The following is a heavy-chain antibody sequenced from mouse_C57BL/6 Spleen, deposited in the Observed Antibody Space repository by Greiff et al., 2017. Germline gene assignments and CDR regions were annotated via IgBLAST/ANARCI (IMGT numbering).Heavy chain of an antibody. Sequence: QVQLQQSGPGLVAPSQSLSITCTVSGFSLTSYGVHWVRQPPGKGLEWLVVIWSDGSTTYNSALKSRLSISKDNSKSQVFLKMNSLQTDDTAMYYCAASYYGSPWYFDVWGTGTTVTVSS. CDR1: GFSLTSYG. CDR3: AASYYGSPWYFDV. J-gene: IGHJ1*03. V-gene: IGHV2-6*03. CDR2: IWSDGST. D-gene: IGHD1-1*01.